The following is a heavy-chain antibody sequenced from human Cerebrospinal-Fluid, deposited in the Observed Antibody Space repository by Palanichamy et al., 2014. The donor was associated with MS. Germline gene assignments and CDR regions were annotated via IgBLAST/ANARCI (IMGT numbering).Heavy chain of an antibody. V-gene: IGHV4-59*01. J-gene: IGHJ4*02. CDR3: ARVRSGWYYFDY. Sequence: QVQLQESGPGLVKPSGDPSLTCTVSGGSISSYYWSWIRQPPGKGLEWIGYIYYSGSTNYNPSLKSRVTISVDTSKNQFSLKLSSVTAADTAFYYCARVRSGWYYFDYWGQGTLLTVSS. D-gene: IGHD6-19*01. CDR1: GGSISSYY. CDR2: IYYSGST.